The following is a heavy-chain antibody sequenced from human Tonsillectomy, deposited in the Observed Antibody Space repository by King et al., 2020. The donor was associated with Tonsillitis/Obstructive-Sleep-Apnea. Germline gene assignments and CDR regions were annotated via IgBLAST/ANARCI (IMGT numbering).Heavy chain of an antibody. Sequence: QLQESGPGLVKPSETLSLTCTVSGGSISSYYWSWIRQPPGKGLEWIGYIYYSGSTNYNPSLKSRVTISVDTSKNQFSLKLSSVTAADTAVYYCARAGDDMLTRYDHNWFDPWGQGTLVTVSS. D-gene: IGHD3-9*01. CDR2: IYYSGST. CDR3: ARAGDDMLTRYDHNWFDP. J-gene: IGHJ5*02. V-gene: IGHV4-59*01. CDR1: GGSISSYY.